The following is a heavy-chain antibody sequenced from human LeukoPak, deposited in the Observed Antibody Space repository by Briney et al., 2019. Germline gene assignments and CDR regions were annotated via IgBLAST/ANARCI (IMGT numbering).Heavy chain of an antibody. V-gene: IGHV3-11*04. Sequence: GGSLRLSCAASGFTFSDYYMSWIRQAPGKGLEWVSYISSSGSTIYYADSVKGRFAISRDNAKDSLYLQMNSLRVEDTAVYYCARDFWYYYDSSGFDAFDIWGQGTMVTVSS. D-gene: IGHD3-22*01. CDR1: GFTFSDYY. CDR3: ARDFWYYYDSSGFDAFDI. CDR2: ISSSGSTI. J-gene: IGHJ3*02.